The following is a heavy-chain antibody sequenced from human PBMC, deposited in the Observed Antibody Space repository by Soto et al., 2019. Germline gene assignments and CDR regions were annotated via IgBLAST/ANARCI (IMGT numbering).Heavy chain of an antibody. V-gene: IGHV5-10-1*01. D-gene: IGHD6-6*01. Sequence: GESLKISCKGSGYSFTSYWIGWVRQMPGKGLEWMGRIDPSDSYTNYSPSFQGHVTISADKSISTAYLQWSSLKASDTAMYYCARDTTSIAARMPQLYYYYYGMDVWGQGLTVTVS. CDR1: GYSFTSYW. CDR3: ARDTTSIAARMPQLYYYYYGMDV. CDR2: IDPSDSYT. J-gene: IGHJ6*02.